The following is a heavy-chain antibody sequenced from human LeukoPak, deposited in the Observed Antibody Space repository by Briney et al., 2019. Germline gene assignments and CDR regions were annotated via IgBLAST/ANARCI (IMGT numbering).Heavy chain of an antibody. CDR3: ARGSGWYYNWFDP. CDR1: GGSISSSSYY. J-gene: IGHJ5*02. CDR2: VYYSGST. D-gene: IGHD6-19*01. V-gene: IGHV4-39*07. Sequence: SETLSLTCTVSGGSISSSSYYWGWIRQPPGKGLEWIGSVYYSGSTYYNPSLKSRVTMSVDTSKNQFSLKLSSVTAADTAVYYCARGSGWYYNWFDPWGQGTLVTVSS.